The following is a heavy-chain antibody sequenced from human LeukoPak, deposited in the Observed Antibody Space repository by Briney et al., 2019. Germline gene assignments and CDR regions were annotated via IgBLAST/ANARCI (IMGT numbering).Heavy chain of an antibody. CDR1: GFTFRSYT. D-gene: IGHD3-10*01. J-gene: IGHJ4*02. CDR2: ITSGSSYI. V-gene: IGHV3-21*01. Sequence: GGSLRLSCAASGFTFRSYTMNWVRQAPGKGLEWVSFITSGSSYIYYADSVRGRSTISRDDAKNSLYLQMNSLRAEDTAVYYCARGWLYYFDYWGQGSLVTVSS. CDR3: ARGWLYYFDY.